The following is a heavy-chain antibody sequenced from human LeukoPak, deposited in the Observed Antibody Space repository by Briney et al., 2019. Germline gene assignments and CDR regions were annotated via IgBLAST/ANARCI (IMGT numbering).Heavy chain of an antibody. CDR2: IYSGGST. CDR3: ARLDYGGNVVDY. V-gene: IGHV3-53*01. J-gene: IGHJ4*02. CDR1: GFTFSNYA. Sequence: PGESLRLSCAASGFTFSNYAILWVRRAPGKGLEWVSVIYSGGSTYYADSVKGRFTISRDNSKNTLYLQMNSLRAEDTAVYYCARLDYGGNVVDYWGQGTLVTVSS. D-gene: IGHD4-23*01.